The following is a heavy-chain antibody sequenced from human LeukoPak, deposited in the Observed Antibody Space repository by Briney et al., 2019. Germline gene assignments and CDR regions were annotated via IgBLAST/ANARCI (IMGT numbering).Heavy chain of an antibody. CDR2: INPSGGST. D-gene: IGHD6-19*01. Sequence: ASVKVSCKASGYTFTSYYMHWVRQAPGQGLEWMGIINPSGGSTSYAQKFQGRVTMTRDMSTSTVYMELSSLRSEDTAVYYCAKVLGLAVAGIPLLTPFDFWGQGTLATVSS. CDR1: GYTFTSYY. CDR3: AKVLGLAVAGIPLLTPFDF. V-gene: IGHV1-46*01. J-gene: IGHJ4*02.